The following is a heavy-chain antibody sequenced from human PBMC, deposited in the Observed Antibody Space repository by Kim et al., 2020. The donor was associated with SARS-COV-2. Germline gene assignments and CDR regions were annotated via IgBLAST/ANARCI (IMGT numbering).Heavy chain of an antibody. V-gene: IGHV3-48*03. Sequence: RFTISRDNAKNSLYLQMNSLRAEDTAVYYCARVFAPFFWSGYYSAAFDIWGQGTMVTVSS. CDR3: ARVFAPFFWSGYYSAAFDI. D-gene: IGHD3-3*01. J-gene: IGHJ3*02.